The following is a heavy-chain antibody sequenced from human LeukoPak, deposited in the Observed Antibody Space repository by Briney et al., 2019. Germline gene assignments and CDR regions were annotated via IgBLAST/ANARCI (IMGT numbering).Heavy chain of an antibody. Sequence: GASVKVSCKASGGTFSSYAISWVRQAPGQGLEWMGRIIPILGIANYAQKFQGRVTITADKSTSTAYMELSSLRSEDTAVYYCATTSQSTIRSRDLDYWGQGTLVTVSS. CDR3: ATTSQSTIRSRDLDY. CDR2: IIPILGIA. J-gene: IGHJ4*02. CDR1: GGTFSSYA. D-gene: IGHD5/OR15-5a*01. V-gene: IGHV1-69*04.